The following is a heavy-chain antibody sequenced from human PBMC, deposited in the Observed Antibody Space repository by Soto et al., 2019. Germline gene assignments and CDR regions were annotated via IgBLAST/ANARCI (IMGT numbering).Heavy chain of an antibody. CDR2: IDTSGTNT. D-gene: IGHD3-16*01. CDR3: ARDLTGGGAFGT. Sequence: EVHLLESGGGLAQPGGSLRLSCAASGFTFSSYAMSWVRQAPGKGLEWVSTIDTSGTNTYFADSVKGRFTISRDNSKSTLYLHMSSLRAADTAVYYCARDLTGGGAFGTGGQGTRVTVSS. V-gene: IGHV3-23*01. J-gene: IGHJ3*01. CDR1: GFTFSSYA.